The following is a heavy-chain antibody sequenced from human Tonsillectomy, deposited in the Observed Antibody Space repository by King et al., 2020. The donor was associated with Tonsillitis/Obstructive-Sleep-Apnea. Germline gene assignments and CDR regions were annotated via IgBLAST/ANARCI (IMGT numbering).Heavy chain of an antibody. Sequence: VQLVESGGGVVQPGRSLRLSCAASGFTFSSYGMHWVRQAPGKGLEWVAVISYDGSNKYYADSVKGRFTISRDNSKNTLYLQMNSLRAEDTAVYYCAKDSTPLYGSGSLDYWGQGTLVTVSS. CDR1: GFTFSSYG. D-gene: IGHD3-10*01. CDR2: ISYDGSNK. CDR3: AKDSTPLYGSGSLDY. J-gene: IGHJ4*02. V-gene: IGHV3-30*18.